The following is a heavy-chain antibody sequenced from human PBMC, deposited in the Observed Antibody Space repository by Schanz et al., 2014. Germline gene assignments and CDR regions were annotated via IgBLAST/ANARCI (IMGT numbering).Heavy chain of an antibody. D-gene: IGHD4-17*01. V-gene: IGHV3-74*02. CDR2: INSVGSNT. J-gene: IGHJ3*02. CDR1: GFTFSIYA. Sequence: EVQLVESGGGLVQPGGSLRLSCSASGFTFSIYAMHWVRQAPGKGLVWVARINSVGSNTDYADSVTGRFTISRDNAKNTLYLQMNTLRAEDTAVYYCARKMKLGVYGGKGHDSLDIWGQGTMXTVSS. CDR3: ARKMKLGVYGGKGHDSLDI.